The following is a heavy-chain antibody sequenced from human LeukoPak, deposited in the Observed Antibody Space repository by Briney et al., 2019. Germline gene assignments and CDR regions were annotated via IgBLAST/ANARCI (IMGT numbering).Heavy chain of an antibody. Sequence: PGGSLRLSCAASGFTFSSSWMAWVRQTPGKGLEWVANINQAGSDKNYVDSVKGRFTISRDNGKNSLYLQMSSLRDEDTAVYFCARDYAGSPDYWGQGTLVTVSA. CDR3: ARDYAGSPDY. CDR1: GFTFSSSW. D-gene: IGHD3-10*01. CDR2: INQAGSDK. V-gene: IGHV3-7*01. J-gene: IGHJ4*02.